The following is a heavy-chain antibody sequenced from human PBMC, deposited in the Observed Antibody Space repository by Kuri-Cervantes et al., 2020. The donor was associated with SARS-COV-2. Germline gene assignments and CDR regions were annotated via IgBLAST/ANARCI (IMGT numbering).Heavy chain of an antibody. V-gene: IGHV4-59*01. D-gene: IGHD5-18*01. CDR3: ARVGVRSYGVLDY. J-gene: IGHJ4*02. CDR1: GGSINSYY. Sequence: SETLSLTCTVSGGSINSYYWSWIRQPPGKGLEWIGYIYDSANTNYNTSLRSRVTMSVDTSKNQVSLKLTSVTAADTAVYFCARVGVRSYGVLDYWGQGTLVTVSS. CDR2: IYDSANT.